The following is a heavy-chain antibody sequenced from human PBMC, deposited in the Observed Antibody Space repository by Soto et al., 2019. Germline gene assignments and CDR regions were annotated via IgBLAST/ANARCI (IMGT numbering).Heavy chain of an antibody. Sequence: PGGSLRLSCAASGFTFSDYYMSWIRQAPGKGLEWVSYISSSGSTIYYADSVKGRFTISRDNAKNSLYLQMNSLRAEDTAVYYCARAEDTAMVNWAPIGYYGMDVWGHGTTVTVSS. CDR3: ARAEDTAMVNWAPIGYYGMDV. D-gene: IGHD5-18*01. CDR1: GFTFSDYY. V-gene: IGHV3-11*01. CDR2: ISSSGSTI. J-gene: IGHJ6*02.